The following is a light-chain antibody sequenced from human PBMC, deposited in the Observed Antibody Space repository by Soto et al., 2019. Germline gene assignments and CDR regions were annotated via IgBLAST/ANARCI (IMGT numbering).Light chain of an antibody. V-gene: IGKV3-11*01. J-gene: IGKJ5*01. CDR3: QQRSNWPPIT. CDR1: QSLLYSPRNKSY. Sequence: DIVMTHSPYSLSVSLGERATINCKSSQSLLYSPRNKSYLAWYQQKPGQAPRLLIYDASNRATGIPARFSGSGSGTDFTLTISSLEPEDFAVYYCQQRSNWPPITFGQGTRLEIK. CDR2: DAS.